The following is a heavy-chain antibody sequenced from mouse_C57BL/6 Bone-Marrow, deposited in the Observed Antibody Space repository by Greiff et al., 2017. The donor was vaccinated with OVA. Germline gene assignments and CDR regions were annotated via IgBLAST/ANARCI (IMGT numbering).Heavy chain of an antibody. CDR3: VRGSTIVTPFAY. CDR2: IRSKSNNYAT. Sequence: GGGLVQPKGSLKLSCAASGFSFNTYAMNWVRQAPGKGLEWVARIRSKSNNYATYYADSVKDRFTISRDDSESMLYLQMNNLKTEDTAMYYCVRGSTIVTPFAYWGQGTLVTVSA. CDR1: GFSFNTYA. J-gene: IGHJ3*01. D-gene: IGHD2-5*01. V-gene: IGHV10-1*01.